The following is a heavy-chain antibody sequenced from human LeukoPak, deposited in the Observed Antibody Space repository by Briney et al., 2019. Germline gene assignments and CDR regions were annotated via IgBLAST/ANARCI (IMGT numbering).Heavy chain of an antibody. CDR2: INPNSGGT. CDR3: ARSLTGIAAAGNGGSFDY. V-gene: IGHV1-2*06. J-gene: IGHJ4*02. Sequence: ASVKVSCKASGYTFTSYDINWVRQAPGQGLEWMGRINPNSGGTNYAQKFQGRVTMTRDTSISTAYMELSRLRSDDTAVYYCARSLTGIAAAGNGGSFDYWGQGTLVTVSS. D-gene: IGHD6-13*01. CDR1: GYTFTSYD.